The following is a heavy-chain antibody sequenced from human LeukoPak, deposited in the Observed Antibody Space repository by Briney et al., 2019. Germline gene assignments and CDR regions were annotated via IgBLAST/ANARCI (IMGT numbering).Heavy chain of an antibody. D-gene: IGHD3-3*01. Sequence: SETLSLTCTVSGGSISSHYWSWIRQPPGKGLEWIGYIYYSGSTNYNPSLKSRVTISVDTSKNQFSLQLSSVTAADTAVYYCARAPSDYDFWSGYLHQYFDYWGQGTLVTVSS. CDR1: GGSISSHY. CDR3: ARAPSDYDFWSGYLHQYFDY. J-gene: IGHJ4*02. CDR2: IYYSGST. V-gene: IGHV4-59*11.